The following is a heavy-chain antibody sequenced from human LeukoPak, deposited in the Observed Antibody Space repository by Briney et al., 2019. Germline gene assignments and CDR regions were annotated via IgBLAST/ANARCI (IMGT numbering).Heavy chain of an antibody. CDR2: INHSGST. CDR3: ARANDILTGYNNWFDP. V-gene: IGHV4-34*01. CDR1: GGSFSGYY. J-gene: IGHJ5*02. D-gene: IGHD3-9*01. Sequence: SETLSLTCAVYGGSFSGYYWSWIRQPPGKGLEWIGEINHSGSTNYNPSLKSRVTISVDTSKNQFSLKLSSVTAANTAVYYCARANDILTGYNNWFDPWGQGTLVTVSS.